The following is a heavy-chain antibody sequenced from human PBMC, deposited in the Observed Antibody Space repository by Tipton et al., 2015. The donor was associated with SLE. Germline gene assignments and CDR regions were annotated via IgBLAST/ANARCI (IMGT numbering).Heavy chain of an antibody. J-gene: IGHJ2*01. CDR2: INRSGST. CDR1: GGSFSGYY. CDR3: ARDLLRYFDL. Sequence: TLSLTCAVYGGSFSGYYWSWIRQPPGKGLEWIGEINRSGSTNYNPSLKSRVTISVDTSKNQFSLKLSSVTAADTAVYYCARDLLRYFDLWGRGTLVTVSS. V-gene: IGHV4-34*01.